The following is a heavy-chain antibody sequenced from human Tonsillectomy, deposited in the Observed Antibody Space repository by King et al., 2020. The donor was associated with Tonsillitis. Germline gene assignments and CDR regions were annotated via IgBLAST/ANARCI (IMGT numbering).Heavy chain of an antibody. J-gene: IGHJ6*03. Sequence: QLQESGPGLVKPSETLSLTCTVSGGSISSYYWTWIRQPPGKGLEWLGYIYDTGGTHYNPSLESRVTILIDTSKNQIALNLSSLTAQDTAVYYCARGSLRSYYYYYYMDVWGKGTTVTVSS. D-gene: IGHD3-3*01. CDR1: GGSISSYY. CDR2: IYDTGGT. CDR3: ARGSLRSYYYYYYMDV. V-gene: IGHV4-59*01.